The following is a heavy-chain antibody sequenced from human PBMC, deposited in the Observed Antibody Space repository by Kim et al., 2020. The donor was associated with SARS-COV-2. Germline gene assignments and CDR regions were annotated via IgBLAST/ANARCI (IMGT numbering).Heavy chain of an antibody. CDR1: GGSISSSSYY. V-gene: IGHV4-39*07. CDR3: AGRIAAAAGFFDY. J-gene: IGHJ4*02. CDR2: IYYSGST. D-gene: IGHD6-13*01. Sequence: SETLSLTCTVSGGSISSSSYYWGWIRQPPGKGLEWIGSIYYSGSTYYNPSLKSRVTISVDTSKNQFSLKLSSVTAADTAVYYCAGRIAAAAGFFDYWGQGTLVTVSS.